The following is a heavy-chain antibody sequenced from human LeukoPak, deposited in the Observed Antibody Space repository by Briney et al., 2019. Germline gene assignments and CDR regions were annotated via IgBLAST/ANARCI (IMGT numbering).Heavy chain of an antibody. J-gene: IGHJ6*02. CDR3: AIQCYYGSGDSCGMDV. D-gene: IGHD3-10*01. Sequence: SETLSLTCTVSGGSISSYYWSWIRQPPGKGLEWIGYIYYGGSTNYNPSLKSRVTISADTPKNQFSLKLSFVTAADTAVYYCAIQCYYGSGDSCGMDVWGQGTTVTVSS. V-gene: IGHV4-59*08. CDR2: IYYGGST. CDR1: GGSISSYY.